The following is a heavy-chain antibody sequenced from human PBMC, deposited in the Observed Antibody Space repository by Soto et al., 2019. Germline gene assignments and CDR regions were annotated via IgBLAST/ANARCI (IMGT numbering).Heavy chain of an antibody. Sequence: PGGSLRLSCAASGFTFSSYWMSWVRQAPGKGPEWVSRISDDGSRADYADSVKGRFTISRDNAKNTLYLEMHVLRADDTAVYYCTRGPRPSSVGTGAFWGQGTPVTVSS. CDR1: GFTFSSYW. CDR2: ISDDGSRA. D-gene: IGHD3-10*01. V-gene: IGHV3-74*01. CDR3: TRGPRPSSVGTGAF. J-gene: IGHJ4*02.